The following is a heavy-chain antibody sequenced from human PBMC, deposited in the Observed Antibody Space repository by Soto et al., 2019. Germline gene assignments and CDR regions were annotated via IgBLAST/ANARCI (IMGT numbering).Heavy chain of an antibody. Sequence: QVQLVQSGAEVKKPGASVKVSCKASGYTFTSYGISWVRQAPGQGLEWMGWISAYNGNTNYAQKLLGRVTMTTDTSTSTAYMELRSLRSDDTAVYYCARGKSITIFGVVISDAFDIWCQGTMVTVSS. CDR1: GYTFTSYG. J-gene: IGHJ3*02. D-gene: IGHD3-3*01. CDR3: ARGKSITIFGVVISDAFDI. CDR2: ISAYNGNT. V-gene: IGHV1-18*04.